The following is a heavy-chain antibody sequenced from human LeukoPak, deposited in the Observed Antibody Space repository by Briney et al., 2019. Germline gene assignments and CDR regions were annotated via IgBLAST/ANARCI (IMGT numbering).Heavy chain of an antibody. CDR2: IYHSGRT. J-gene: IGHJ4*02. D-gene: IGHD3-10*01. CDR3: ASMVRGVYCDY. CDR1: GVAIRSGGSS. V-gene: IGHV4-30-2*01. Sequence: SETLSLTCAVSGVAIRSGGSSWSWIRPAPAKGVWWIGYIYHSGRTYYHPSLESRVTISVDRSKNQFSLKLSSVTAADTAVYYCASMVRGVYCDYWGQGTLVTVSS.